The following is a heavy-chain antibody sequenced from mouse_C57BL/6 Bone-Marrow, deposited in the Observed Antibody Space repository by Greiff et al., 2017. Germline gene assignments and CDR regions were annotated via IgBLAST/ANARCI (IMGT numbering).Heavy chain of an antibody. CDR1: GYTFTSYW. CDR3: AGWKRGLAWFAY. D-gene: IGHD2-3*01. V-gene: IGHV1-64*01. CDR2: IHPNSGST. Sequence: VQLQQSGAELVKPGASVKLSCKASGYTFTSYWMHWVKQRPGQGLEWIGMIHPNSGSTNYNEKFKSKATLTVDKSSSTAYMHRSSLTSEDSAYYCDAGWKRGLAWFAYWGQGTLVTVSA. J-gene: IGHJ3*01.